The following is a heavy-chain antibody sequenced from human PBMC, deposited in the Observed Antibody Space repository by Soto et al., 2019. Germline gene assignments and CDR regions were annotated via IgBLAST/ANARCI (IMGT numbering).Heavy chain of an antibody. Sequence: PSETLSLTCAVYGGSFSGYYWSWIRQPPGKGLEWIGEINHSGSTNYNPSLKSRVTISVDTSKNQFSLKLSSVTAADTAVYYCARGISGGFKPIVVVPAARPGYSYYYMDVWGKGTTVT. J-gene: IGHJ6*03. CDR2: INHSGST. CDR1: GGSFSGYY. D-gene: IGHD2-2*01. V-gene: IGHV4-34*01. CDR3: ARGISGGFKPIVVVPAARPGYSYYYMDV.